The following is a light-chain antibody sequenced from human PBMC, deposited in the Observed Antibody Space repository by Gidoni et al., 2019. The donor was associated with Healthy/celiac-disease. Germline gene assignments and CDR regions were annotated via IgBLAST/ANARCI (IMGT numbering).Light chain of an antibody. CDR1: SSDVGGYNY. CDR3: SSYTSSSARV. CDR2: DVS. Sequence: SALTQPASVSGSPGQSITIDCTGTSSDVGGYNYVSWYQSHPGQAPKLMMYDVSNPPAGGSNRFSGAKSGNTASLTISGLQAEDEADYYCSSYTSSSARVFGGGTKLTVL. V-gene: IGLV2-14*01. J-gene: IGLJ3*02.